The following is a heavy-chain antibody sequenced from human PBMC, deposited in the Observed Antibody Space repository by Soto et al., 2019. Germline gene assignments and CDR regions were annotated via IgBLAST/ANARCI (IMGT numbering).Heavy chain of an antibody. V-gene: IGHV1-2*04. J-gene: IGHJ4*02. CDR1: GYTFTGYY. CDR3: ASLPDYGGIFDY. D-gene: IGHD4-17*01. CDR2: INPNSGGT. Sequence: ASVKVSCKASGYTFTGYYMHWVRQAPGQGLEWMGWINPNSGGTNYAQKFQGWVTMTRDTSISTAYMELSRLRSEDTAVYYCASLPDYGGIFDYWGQGTLVTVSS.